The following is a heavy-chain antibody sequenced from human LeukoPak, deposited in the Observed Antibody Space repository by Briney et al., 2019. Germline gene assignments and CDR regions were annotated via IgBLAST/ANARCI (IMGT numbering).Heavy chain of an antibody. CDR3: ARHTWQLLPFDD. V-gene: IGHV4-34*01. D-gene: IGHD2-15*01. CDR2: IKHDGST. J-gene: IGHJ4*02. Sequence: SETLSLTCAVYGGSLSGDFWSWLRQSPGKGLEWIGEIKHDGSTTYNPSLESRVTMSVDTSTNQISLEMTSVTAADTAIYYCARHTWQLLPFDDWGQGTQVTISS. CDR1: GGSLSGDF.